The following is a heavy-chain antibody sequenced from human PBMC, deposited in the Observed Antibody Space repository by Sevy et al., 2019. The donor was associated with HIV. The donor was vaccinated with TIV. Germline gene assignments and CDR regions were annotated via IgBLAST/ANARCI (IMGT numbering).Heavy chain of an antibody. V-gene: IGHV7-4-1*02. Sequence: ASVKVSCKASGYTFTKYGMNWVRQAPGQGPEWMGWINTNTGNPTYDQGFTGRFVFSLDTSVSTAHLLISSLKTDETAVYYYARGIGQQLTAIFDWWGQGIPVTAS. CDR1: GYTFTKYG. CDR3: ARGIGQQLTAIFDW. J-gene: IGHJ4*02. CDR2: INTNTGNP. D-gene: IGHD6-13*01.